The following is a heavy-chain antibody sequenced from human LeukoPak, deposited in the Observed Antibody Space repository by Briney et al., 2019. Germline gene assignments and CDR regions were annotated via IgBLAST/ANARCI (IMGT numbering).Heavy chain of an antibody. J-gene: IGHJ4*02. CDR1: GYSFTTYW. Sequence: GESLKISCKGSGYSFTTYWIGWVRQMPGKGLEWMGIIYPGDSDTRYNPSFQGQVTISADKSISTAYLQWSSLKASDTAMYYCARQGRWFGEQPDYWGQGTLVTVSS. D-gene: IGHD3-10*01. CDR3: ARQGRWFGEQPDY. V-gene: IGHV5-51*01. CDR2: IYPGDSDT.